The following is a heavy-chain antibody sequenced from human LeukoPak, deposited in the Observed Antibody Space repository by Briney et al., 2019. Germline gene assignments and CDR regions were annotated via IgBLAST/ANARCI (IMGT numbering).Heavy chain of an antibody. D-gene: IGHD2-2*01. CDR3: ARGPHCSSTSCYSEYFHH. CDR2: ISYSGSP. J-gene: IGHJ1*01. Sequence: SETLSLTCTVSGASISSGGYCWSWIRQHPGKGLEWIGYISYSGSPYYNPSLKSRVTISVDTSRNQFSLKLSSVTAADTAVYYCARGPHCSSTSCYSEYFHHWGQGTLVTVSS. V-gene: IGHV4-31*03. CDR1: GASISSGGYC.